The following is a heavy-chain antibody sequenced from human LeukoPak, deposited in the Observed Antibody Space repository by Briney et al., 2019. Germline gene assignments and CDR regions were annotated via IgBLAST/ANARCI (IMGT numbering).Heavy chain of an antibody. CDR1: GFTFSSYS. D-gene: IGHD2-15*01. CDR3: AGWGLLGPYDAFDV. V-gene: IGHV3-21*01. Sequence: PGGSLRLSCAASGFTFSSYSINWVRQAPGKGLEWVSSISVSSINIYYADSVKGRFTISRDDAKNSLFLQMNSLRAEDTAVYYCAGWGLLGPYDAFDVWGQGTMVTVSS. J-gene: IGHJ3*01. CDR2: ISVSSINI.